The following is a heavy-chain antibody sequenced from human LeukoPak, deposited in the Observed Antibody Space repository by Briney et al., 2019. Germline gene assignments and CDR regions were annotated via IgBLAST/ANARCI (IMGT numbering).Heavy chain of an antibody. CDR3: ARATIDGYNYFDY. V-gene: IGHV4-34*01. CDR1: GGSFSGYY. D-gene: IGHD5-24*01. CDR2: INHSGST. J-gene: IGHJ4*02. Sequence: SETLSLTCAVYGGSFSGYYWSWIRQPPGKGLEWIGEINHSGSTNHNPSLKSRVTISVDTSKNQFSLKLSSVTAADTAVYYCARATIDGYNYFDYWGQGTLVTVSS.